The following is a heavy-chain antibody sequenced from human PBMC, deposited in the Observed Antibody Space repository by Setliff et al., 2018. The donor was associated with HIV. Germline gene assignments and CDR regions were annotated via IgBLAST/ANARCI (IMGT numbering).Heavy chain of an antibody. V-gene: IGHV1-2*02. Sequence: WASVKVSCKTSGYTFTVNHLHWVRQAPGQGVEWVGKISPDSGDTFYAQKFQGRVTLTRDTSITTAYMELSTLRDDDTAVYYCARDAGAPGRGSPLDYWGQGTLVTVSS. CDR1: GYTFTVNH. D-gene: IGHD2-15*01. J-gene: IGHJ4*02. CDR2: ISPDSGDT. CDR3: ARDAGAPGRGSPLDY.